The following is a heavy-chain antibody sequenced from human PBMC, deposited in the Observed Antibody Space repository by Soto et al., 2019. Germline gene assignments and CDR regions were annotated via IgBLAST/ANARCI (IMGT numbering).Heavy chain of an antibody. CDR1: GFTLSQYT. CDR3: AKDKVPDGAWDIDY. Sequence: GGSLRLSCVVSGFTLSQYTMNWVRQAPGKGLGWISGIIGGNGDTYYADSVKGRFTISRDNSKNTLFLQMDSLTVGDTAIYYCAKDKVPDGAWDIDYWGQGAPVTVSS. J-gene: IGHJ4*02. CDR2: IIGGNGDT. D-gene: IGHD4-17*01. V-gene: IGHV3-23*01.